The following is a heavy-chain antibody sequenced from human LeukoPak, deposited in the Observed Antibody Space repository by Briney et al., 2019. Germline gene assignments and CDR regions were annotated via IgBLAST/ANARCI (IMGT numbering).Heavy chain of an antibody. Sequence: SETLSLTCTVSGGSISSYYWRWIRQPPGKGLEWIGYIYYSGSTNYNPSLKSRVTISVDTSKNQFSLKLSSVTAADTAVYYCARDIIVVVPAAPKSYYYYYGMDVWGQETTVTVSS. D-gene: IGHD2-2*01. CDR2: IYYSGST. J-gene: IGHJ6*02. CDR1: GGSISSYY. V-gene: IGHV4-59*01. CDR3: ARDIIVVVPAAPKSYYYYYGMDV.